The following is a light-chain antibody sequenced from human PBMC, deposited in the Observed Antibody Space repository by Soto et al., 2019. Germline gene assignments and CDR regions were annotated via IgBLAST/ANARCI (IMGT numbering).Light chain of an antibody. Sequence: DIQMTQSPSSLSASVGDRVTITCRTSQTITTSLNWYRQKPGKAPDLLIYAASSLQSGVPSRFSGSGSGTDFTLTITSLQPDDFATYYCQFYNSYSRTFGQGTNVDIK. J-gene: IGKJ1*01. CDR2: AAS. V-gene: IGKV1-39*01. CDR3: QFYNSYSRT. CDR1: QTITTS.